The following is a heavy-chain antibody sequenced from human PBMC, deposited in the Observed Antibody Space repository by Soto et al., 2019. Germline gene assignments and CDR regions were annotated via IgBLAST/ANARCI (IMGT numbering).Heavy chain of an antibody. CDR3: ARGNPLLATSYGDYDAFDI. CDR2: IIPILGIA. CDR1: GGTFSSYT. Sequence: QVQLVQSGAEVKKPGSSVKVSCKASGGTFSSYTISWVRQAPGQGLEWMGRIIPILGIANYAQKFQGRVTITADKSTSTAYMELSSLRSEDTAVYYCARGNPLLATSYGDYDAFDIWGQGTMVTVSS. D-gene: IGHD4-17*01. J-gene: IGHJ3*02. V-gene: IGHV1-69*02.